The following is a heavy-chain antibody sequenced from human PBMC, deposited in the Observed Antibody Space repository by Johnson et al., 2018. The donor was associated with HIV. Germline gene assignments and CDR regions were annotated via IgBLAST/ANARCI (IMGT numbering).Heavy chain of an antibody. J-gene: IGHJ3*02. CDR2: ITWNGGST. Sequence: MPLVESGGAVVQPGGTLRLSCASSGFTFDAYTMHWVRQVPGKGLEWVSDITWNGGSTDYADSVKGRFTISRDNAKNSLYMQMDSLRAEDTALYYCARRGGYCSGNICPHVFDIWGQGTRVTVSS. D-gene: IGHD2-15*01. CDR3: ARRGGYCSGNICPHVFDI. V-gene: IGHV3-20*04. CDR1: GFTFDAYT.